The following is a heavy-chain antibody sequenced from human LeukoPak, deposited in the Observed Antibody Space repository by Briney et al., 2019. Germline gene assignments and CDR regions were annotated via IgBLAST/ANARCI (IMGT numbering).Heavy chain of an antibody. D-gene: IGHD3/OR15-3a*01. CDR2: ISNSGGTT. CDR1: GFTFSGYA. Sequence: GGSLRLSCAASGFTFSGYAMSWVRQAPGKGLEWVSGISNSGGTTYYADSVKGQFTISRDNSKNTLYLQMNSLRAEDTAVYYCATGPRQKRGLNTYWGQGTLVIVSS. CDR3: ATGPRQKRGLNTY. J-gene: IGHJ4*02. V-gene: IGHV3-23*01.